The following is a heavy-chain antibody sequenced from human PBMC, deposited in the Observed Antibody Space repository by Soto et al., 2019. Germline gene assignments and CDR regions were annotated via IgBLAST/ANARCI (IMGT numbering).Heavy chain of an antibody. CDR3: ARGDSSGYSGSDS. V-gene: IGHV1-3*01. D-gene: IGHD5-12*01. CDR2: INPGNGNT. CDR1: GYTFTSYA. J-gene: IGHJ5*02. Sequence: QVQLVQSGAEVKKPGASVKVSCKASGYTFTSYAIHWVRQAPGQRLEWMGWINPGNGNTKYSQNFQGRVTITKDTSANTAYMELSSLRSEDTAVYYCARGDSSGYSGSDSWGQGTLITVSS.